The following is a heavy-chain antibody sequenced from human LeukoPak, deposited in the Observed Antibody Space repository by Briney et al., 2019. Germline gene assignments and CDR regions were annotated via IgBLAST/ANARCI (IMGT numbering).Heavy chain of an antibody. D-gene: IGHD3-22*01. Sequence: GASVKVSCKASGYTFTSYGISWVRQAPGQGLEWMGGIIPIFGTANYAQKLQGRVTITADKSTSTAYMELSSLRSEDTAVYYCARVNYYDSTSGAFDIWGQGTMVTVSS. J-gene: IGHJ3*02. CDR1: GYTFTSYG. V-gene: IGHV1-69*06. CDR3: ARVNYYDSTSGAFDI. CDR2: IIPIFGTA.